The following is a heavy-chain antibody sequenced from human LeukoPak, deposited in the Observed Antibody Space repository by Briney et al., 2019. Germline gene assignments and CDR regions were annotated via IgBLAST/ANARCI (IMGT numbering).Heavy chain of an antibody. Sequence: SETLSLTCAVYGGSFSGYYWTWIRQPPGKGLEWIGEINHSGSTNYNPSLKSRVTISVDTSKNQFSLKLSSVTAADTAVYYCASPEPNYYGSSGLDYWGQGTLATVSS. CDR3: ASPEPNYYGSSGLDY. CDR1: GGSFSGYY. D-gene: IGHD3-22*01. J-gene: IGHJ4*02. V-gene: IGHV4-34*01. CDR2: INHSGST.